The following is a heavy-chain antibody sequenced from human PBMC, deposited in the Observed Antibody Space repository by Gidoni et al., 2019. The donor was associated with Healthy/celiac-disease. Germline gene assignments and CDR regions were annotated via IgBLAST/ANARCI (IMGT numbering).Heavy chain of an antibody. D-gene: IGHD3-10*01. CDR3: ERGAGGWLKLGVRAFDI. Sequence: QVQLVQSGAEVKKPGSSVKVSCKASGGTFSSYAISWVRQAPGQGREWMGGIIPIFGTANYAQKFQGRVTITADESASTAYMELRKLSSEETAVYYCERGAGGWLKLGVRAFDIWGQGTMVTVSS. J-gene: IGHJ3*02. V-gene: IGHV1-69*01. CDR2: IIPIFGTA. CDR1: GGTFSSYA.